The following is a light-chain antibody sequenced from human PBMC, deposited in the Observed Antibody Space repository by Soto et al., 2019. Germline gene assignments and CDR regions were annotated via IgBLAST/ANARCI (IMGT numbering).Light chain of an antibody. CDR3: QSYDSTLSGRYV. J-gene: IGLJ1*01. CDR2: GNI. Sequence: QSVLTQPPSVSGAPGQRVTISCTGSSSNIGAGYDVHWYQQRPGTGPKLLIFGNINRPSGVPDRFSGSKSGTSASLAITGLQAEDEGDYYCQSYDSTLSGRYVFGTGTKVTVL. V-gene: IGLV1-40*01. CDR1: SSNIGAGYD.